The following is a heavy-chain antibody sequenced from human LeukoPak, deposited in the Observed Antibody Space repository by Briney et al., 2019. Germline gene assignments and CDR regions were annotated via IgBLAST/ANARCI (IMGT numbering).Heavy chain of an antibody. J-gene: IGHJ4*02. Sequence: SETLSLTCSVSGGSISSYFWIWIRQPPGRGLEWIGYTYYSGSTNYNASLKSRVTISVDTSKNQFSLKLSSVTAADTAVYYCARLGDGDNLRYFDYWGQGTLVTVSS. V-gene: IGHV4-59*08. D-gene: IGHD5-24*01. CDR2: TYYSGST. CDR1: GGSISSYF. CDR3: ARLGDGDNLRYFDY.